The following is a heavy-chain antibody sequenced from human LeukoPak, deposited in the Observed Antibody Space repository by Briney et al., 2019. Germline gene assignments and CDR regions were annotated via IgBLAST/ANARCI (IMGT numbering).Heavy chain of an antibody. Sequence: SETLSLTCTVSGGSISSYYWSWSRQPPGKGLEWIGYIYYSGSTNYNPSLKSRVTISVDTSKNQFSLKLSSVTAADTAVYYCARGGGDGYNYYYYYGMDVWGQGTTVTVSS. D-gene: IGHD5-24*01. V-gene: IGHV4-59*01. CDR2: IYYSGST. CDR1: GGSISSYY. CDR3: ARGGGDGYNYYYYYGMDV. J-gene: IGHJ6*02.